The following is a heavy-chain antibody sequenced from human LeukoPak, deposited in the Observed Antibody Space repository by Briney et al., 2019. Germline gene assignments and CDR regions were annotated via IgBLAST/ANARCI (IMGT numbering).Heavy chain of an antibody. CDR3: ASEPGRIQLDY. V-gene: IGHV1-69*04. CDR2: IIPIFGIA. CDR1: GGTFSSYA. D-gene: IGHD2-21*01. J-gene: IGHJ4*02. Sequence: SVKVSCKASGGTFSSYAISWVRQAPGQGLEWMGRIIPIFGIANYAQKFQGRVTITADNSTSTAYMELSSLRSEDTAAYYCASEPGRIQLDYWGQGTLVTVSS.